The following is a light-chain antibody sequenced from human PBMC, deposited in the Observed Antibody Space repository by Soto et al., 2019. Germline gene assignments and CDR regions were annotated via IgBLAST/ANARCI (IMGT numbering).Light chain of an antibody. CDR2: AAS. J-gene: IGKJ3*01. Sequence: EIVLTPSPGTLSLSPGDRATLSCRASQTVSSSYLAWYQQKPGQAPRLLIYAASSRATGIPDRFSGSGSGTDFTLTISRLEPEDFAVYYCQHYDTSPPGFTFGPGTKVDIK. CDR3: QHYDTSPPGFT. CDR1: QTVSSSY. V-gene: IGKV3-20*01.